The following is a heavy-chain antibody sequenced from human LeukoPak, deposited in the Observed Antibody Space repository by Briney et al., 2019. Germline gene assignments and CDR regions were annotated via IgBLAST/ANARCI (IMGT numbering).Heavy chain of an antibody. D-gene: IGHD3-9*01. CDR3: AQWGDFDVLTGYYVPDF. J-gene: IGHJ4*02. Sequence: GGSLRLSCAASGFTFSSYAMSWVRQAPGKGLEWVSAISGSADSTYYTGSVKGRFTISRDNSKNTLYLQMNSLRAEDTAVYYCAQWGDFDVLTGYYVPDFWGQGTLVTVSS. V-gene: IGHV3-23*01. CDR2: ISGSADST. CDR1: GFTFSSYA.